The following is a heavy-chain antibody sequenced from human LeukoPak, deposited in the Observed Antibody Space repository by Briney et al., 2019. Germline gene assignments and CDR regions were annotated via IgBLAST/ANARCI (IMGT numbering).Heavy chain of an antibody. CDR3: AKDDCSSTSCYISRGGYLIDY. CDR1: GFTFDDYA. Sequence: QPGRSPRLSCAASGFTFDDYAMHWVRQAPGKGLEWVSGISWNSGKIGYADSVKGRFTISRDSAKNSLYLQMNSLRAEDTALYYCAKDDCSSTSCYISRGGYLIDYWGQGTLVTVSS. CDR2: ISWNSGKI. J-gene: IGHJ4*02. D-gene: IGHD2-2*02. V-gene: IGHV3-9*01.